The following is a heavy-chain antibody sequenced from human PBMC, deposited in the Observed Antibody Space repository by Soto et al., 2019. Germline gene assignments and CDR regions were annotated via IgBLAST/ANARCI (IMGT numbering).Heavy chain of an antibody. V-gene: IGHV1-24*01. Sequence: ASVKVSCKVSGYTLTELSMHWVRQAPGKGLEWMGGFDPEDGETIYAQKFQGRVTMTEDTSIDTAYMELSSLRSEDTAVYYCATSSVTTTAFDIWGQGTMVTVSS. CDR1: GYTLTELS. D-gene: IGHD4-17*01. CDR2: FDPEDGET. CDR3: ATSSVTTTAFDI. J-gene: IGHJ3*02.